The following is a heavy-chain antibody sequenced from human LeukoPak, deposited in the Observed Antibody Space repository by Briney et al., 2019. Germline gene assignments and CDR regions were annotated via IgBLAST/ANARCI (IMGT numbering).Heavy chain of an antibody. V-gene: IGHV3-53*01. CDR3: AREFDYGTLPGPY. CDR1: GLNVKNNY. J-gene: IGHJ4*02. Sequence: PGGSLRLSCVTSGLNVKNNYMFWVRQSPVKGLGWVSIIYSGGNTFYADSVKGRFTISRDNSKNTLYLQMTSLKAEDTGVYYCAREFDYGTLPGPYWGPGTLVIVSS. CDR2: IYSGGNT. D-gene: IGHD3-9*01.